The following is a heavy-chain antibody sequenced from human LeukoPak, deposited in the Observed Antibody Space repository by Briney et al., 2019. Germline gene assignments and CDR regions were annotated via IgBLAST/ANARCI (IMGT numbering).Heavy chain of an antibody. CDR3: ASEGKTGYCSGGSCYSNPPFDY. CDR2: IIPILGIA. J-gene: IGHJ4*02. D-gene: IGHD2-15*01. Sequence: ASVKVSCKASGGTFSSYAISWVRQAPGQGLEWMGRIIPILGIANYAQKFQGRVTITADKSTSTAYMELSSLRSEDTAVYYCASEGKTGYCSGGSCYSNPPFDYWGQGTLVTVSS. CDR1: GGTFSSYA. V-gene: IGHV1-69*04.